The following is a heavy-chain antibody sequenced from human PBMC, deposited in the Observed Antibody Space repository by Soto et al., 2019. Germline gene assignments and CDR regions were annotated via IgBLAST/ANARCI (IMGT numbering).Heavy chain of an antibody. CDR2: ISYSGNT. J-gene: IGHJ6*02. CDR1: GASITSRGSY. CDR3: ARETMWPSGRYYYYHMDV. D-gene: IGHD3-10*01. Sequence: QVQLQESGPGLVKPSQTLSLTCSVSGASITSRGSYWTWIRQPPGKGLGWIGHISYSGNTFYNSSLHSRLTISVDTSKNQFSLTMTSVTAADTAVYFCARETMWPSGRYYYYHMDVWGQGTTVPVSS. V-gene: IGHV4-30-4*01.